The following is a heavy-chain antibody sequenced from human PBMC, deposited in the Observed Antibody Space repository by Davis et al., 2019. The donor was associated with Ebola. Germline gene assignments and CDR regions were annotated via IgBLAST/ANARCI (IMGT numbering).Heavy chain of an antibody. CDR3: ARAGFGESIDY. J-gene: IGHJ4*02. CDR1: AASISSYY. D-gene: IGHD3-10*01. V-gene: IGHV4-59*01. Sequence: MPSETLSLTCTVSAASISSYYWSWIRQPPGKGLEWIGYIYYSGSTTYNPSLKSRVTISVDTSKNQFSLKLSSVTAADTAVYYCARAGFGESIDYWGQGTLVTVSS. CDR2: IYYSGST.